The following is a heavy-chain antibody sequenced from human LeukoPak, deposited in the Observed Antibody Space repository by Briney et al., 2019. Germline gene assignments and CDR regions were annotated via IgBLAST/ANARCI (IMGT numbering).Heavy chain of an antibody. D-gene: IGHD5-18*01. Sequence: SQTLSLTCAISGDSVSSNSAAWNWIRQSPSRGLEWLGRTYYRSKWYNDYAVSVKGRISINPDTSKNQISLQLNSVTPEDTAVYYCARGDTAIPEFDYWGQGTLVTVS. J-gene: IGHJ4*02. V-gene: IGHV6-1*01. CDR3: ARGDTAIPEFDY. CDR2: TYYRSKWYN. CDR1: GDSVSSNSAA.